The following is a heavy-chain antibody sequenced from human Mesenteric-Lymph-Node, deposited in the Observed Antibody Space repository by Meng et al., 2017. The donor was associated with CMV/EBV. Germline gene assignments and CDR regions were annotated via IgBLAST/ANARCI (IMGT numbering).Heavy chain of an antibody. CDR3: ARDRGLLGAAGDYYYYYGMDV. Sequence: SETLSLTCTVSGGSISGYYWGWIRQPPGKGLEWIGYIYFSGTTNYSPSLKSRVTISVDTSKTQFFLNLSSVTAADTAVYYCARDRGLLGAAGDYYYYYGMDVWGQGITVTVSS. J-gene: IGHJ6*02. D-gene: IGHD1-26*01. CDR1: GGSISGYY. V-gene: IGHV4-59*01. CDR2: IYFSGTT.